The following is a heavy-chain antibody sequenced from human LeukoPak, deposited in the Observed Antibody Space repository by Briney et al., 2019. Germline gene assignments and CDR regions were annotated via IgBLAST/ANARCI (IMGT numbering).Heavy chain of an antibody. CDR1: GFTFSSYS. CDR3: AREEEVPRGMDV. V-gene: IGHV3-21*01. Sequence: GGSLRLSCAASGFTFSSYSMNWVRQAPGNGLEWVSSISSSSSYIYYADSVKGRFTISRDNAKNSLYLQMNSLRAEDTAVYYCAREEEVPRGMDVWGQGTTVTVSS. CDR2: ISSSSSYI. D-gene: IGHD3-10*01. J-gene: IGHJ6*02.